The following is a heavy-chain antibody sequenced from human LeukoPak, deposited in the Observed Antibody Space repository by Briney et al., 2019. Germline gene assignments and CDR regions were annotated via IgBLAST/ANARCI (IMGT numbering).Heavy chain of an antibody. V-gene: IGHV1-69*05. CDR3: ARGMAVAGYGY. D-gene: IGHD6-19*01. Sequence: GASVKVSCKASGGTFSSYAISWVRQAPGQGLEWMGGIIPIFGTANYAQKFQGRVTMTRNTSISTAYMELSSLRSEDTAVYYCARGMAVAGYGYWGQGTLVTVSS. CDR2: IIPIFGTA. J-gene: IGHJ4*02. CDR1: GGTFSSYA.